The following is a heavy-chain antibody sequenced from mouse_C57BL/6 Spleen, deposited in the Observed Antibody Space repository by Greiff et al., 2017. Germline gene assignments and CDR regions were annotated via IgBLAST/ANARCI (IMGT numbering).Heavy chain of an antibody. D-gene: IGHD4-1*01. CDR2: ISNGGGST. CDR3: ARQRELGEFAY. Sequence: DVHLVESGGGLVQPGGSLKLSCAASGFTFSDYYMYWVRQTPEKRLEWVAYISNGGGSTYYPDTVKGRFTISRDNAKNTLYLQMSRLKSEDTAMYYCARQRELGEFAYWGQGTLVTVSA. J-gene: IGHJ3*01. CDR1: GFTFSDYY. V-gene: IGHV5-12*01.